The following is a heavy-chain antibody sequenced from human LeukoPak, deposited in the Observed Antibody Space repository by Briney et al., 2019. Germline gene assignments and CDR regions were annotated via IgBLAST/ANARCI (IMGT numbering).Heavy chain of an antibody. D-gene: IGHD5-18*01. CDR2: INPNSGGT. Sequence: ASVKVSCKASGYTFTGYYMHWVRQAPGQGLEWMGWINPNSGGTNYAQKFQGRVTMTRDTSISTAYMELSSLRSEDTAVYYCARGHANTRGYSYGYGYYYYGMDVWGQGTTVTVSS. J-gene: IGHJ6*02. V-gene: IGHV1-2*02. CDR1: GYTFTGYY. CDR3: ARGHANTRGYSYGYGYYYYGMDV.